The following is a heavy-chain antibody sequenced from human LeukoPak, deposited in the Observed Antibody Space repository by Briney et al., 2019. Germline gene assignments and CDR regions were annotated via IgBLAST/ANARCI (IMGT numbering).Heavy chain of an antibody. CDR2: ISGRGGTT. Sequence: GGSLRLSCAASGFTFSSYAMSWVRQAPGKGLEWVSAISGRGGTTYYADSVKGRFTISRDNSKNTLYLEMSSLRAEDTAIYYCATSRYYYDSSGFLVDYWGQGTLVTVSS. CDR3: ATSRYYYDSSGFLVDY. CDR1: GFTFSSYA. V-gene: IGHV3-23*01. D-gene: IGHD3-22*01. J-gene: IGHJ4*02.